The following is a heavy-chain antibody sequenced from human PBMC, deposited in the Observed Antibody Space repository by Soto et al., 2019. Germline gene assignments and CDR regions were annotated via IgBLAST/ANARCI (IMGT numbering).Heavy chain of an antibody. CDR2: IYYSGST. D-gene: IGHD3-10*01. V-gene: IGHV4-39*01. Sequence: SETLSLTCTVSGGSISSSSYYWGWIRQPPGKGLEWIGSIYYSGSTYYNPSLKSRVTISVDTSKNQFSLKLSSVTAADTAVYYCARQVVRGVPDYWGQGTLVTVSS. CDR3: ARQVVRGVPDY. J-gene: IGHJ4*02. CDR1: GGSISSSSYY.